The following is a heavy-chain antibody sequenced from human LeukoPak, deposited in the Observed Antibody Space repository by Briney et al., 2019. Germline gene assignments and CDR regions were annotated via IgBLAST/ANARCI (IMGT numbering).Heavy chain of an antibody. J-gene: IGHJ4*02. CDR2: ISYDGSNK. Sequence: QTGGSLRLSCAASGFTFSSYAMHWVRQAPGKGPEWVAVISYDGSNKYYADSVKGRFTISRDNAKNSLYLQMNSLTDEDTAVYYCASRREKLPFDHWGQGTLVTVSS. CDR1: GFTFSSYA. D-gene: IGHD5-24*01. V-gene: IGHV3-30-3*01. CDR3: ASRREKLPFDH.